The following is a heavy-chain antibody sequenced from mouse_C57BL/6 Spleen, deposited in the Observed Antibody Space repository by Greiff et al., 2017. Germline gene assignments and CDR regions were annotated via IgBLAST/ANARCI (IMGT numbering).Heavy chain of an antibody. V-gene: IGHV1-22*01. Sequence: DVQLQESGPELVKPGASVKMSCKASGYTFTDYNMHWVKQSHGKSLEWIGYINPNNGGTSYNQKFKGKATLTVNKSSSTAYMELRSLTSEDSAVLYCARGGIWDGDYWGQGTTLTVSS. CDR3: ARGGIWDGDY. CDR1: GYTFTDYN. J-gene: IGHJ2*01. CDR2: INPNNGGT. D-gene: IGHD4-1*01.